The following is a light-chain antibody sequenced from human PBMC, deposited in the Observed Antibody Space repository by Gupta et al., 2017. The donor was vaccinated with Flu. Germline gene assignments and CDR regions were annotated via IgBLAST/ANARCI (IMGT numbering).Light chain of an antibody. CDR1: QNIGNY. V-gene: IGKV1-39*01. CDR3: QQTYSTSWT. CDR2: AAS. Sequence: DIEMTQSPSSLSASVGDRVTITCRASQNIGNYLNWYQQKPGRAPNLLIYAASSLHAGVPSRFSGSGSVTDFTLTISSLQPEDFASYYCQQTYSTSWTFGQGTKVDI. J-gene: IGKJ1*01.